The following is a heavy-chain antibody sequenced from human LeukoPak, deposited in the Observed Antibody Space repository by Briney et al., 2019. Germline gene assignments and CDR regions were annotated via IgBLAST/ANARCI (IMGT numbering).Heavy chain of an antibody. D-gene: IGHD3-16*01. J-gene: IGHJ4*02. Sequence: GGSLRLSCADSGFTVSSNNLAWVRQAPGKGLQWVSTIYYNADTKYADSVRGRFTISRDNSKSTLHLQLNGLRAEDTAVYYCGTFGGTVAPGFWGQGTLVTVSS. CDR3: GTFGGTVAPGF. V-gene: IGHV3-53*01. CDR1: GFTVSSNN. CDR2: IYYNADT.